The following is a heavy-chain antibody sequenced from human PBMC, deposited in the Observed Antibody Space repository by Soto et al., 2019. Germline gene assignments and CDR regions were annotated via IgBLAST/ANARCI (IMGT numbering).Heavy chain of an antibody. Sequence: GGSLRLSCAASGFTFSGSAMHWVRQASGKGLEWVGRIRSKANSYATAYAASVKGRFTISRDDSRNTAYLQMNSLKTEDTAVYYCTRQSTDSDYWGQGTLVTVSS. J-gene: IGHJ4*02. CDR3: TRQSTDSDY. V-gene: IGHV3-73*01. CDR2: IRSKANSYAT. CDR1: GFTFSGSA.